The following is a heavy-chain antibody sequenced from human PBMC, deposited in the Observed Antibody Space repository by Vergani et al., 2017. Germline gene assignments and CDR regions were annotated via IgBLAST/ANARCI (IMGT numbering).Heavy chain of an antibody. CDR3: ARDTVTGSRYFDY. CDR1: GFIFKNHG. D-gene: IGHD6-19*01. CDR2: IWDDGSNT. Sequence: QVQLVESGGGVVQPGTSLRLSCAASGFIFKNHGMQWVRQAPGKGLEWVALIWDDGSNTYYADSVKGRFTISRDNSKNTLFLQMNSLRPEDTAVYYCARDTVTGSRYFDYWGQGTLVTVSS. J-gene: IGHJ4*02. V-gene: IGHV3-33*01.